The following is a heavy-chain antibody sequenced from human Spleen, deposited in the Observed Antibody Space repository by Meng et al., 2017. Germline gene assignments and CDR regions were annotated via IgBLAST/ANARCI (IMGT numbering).Heavy chain of an antibody. Sequence: QGQLQQWGAGLLKPSETLSLTCAVYGGSFSGYYWSWIRQPPGKGLERIGEINHSGSTNYNPSLESRATISVDTSQNNLSLKLSSVTAADSAVYYCARGPTTMAHDFDYWGQGTLVTVSS. CDR2: INHSGST. V-gene: IGHV4-34*01. CDR1: GGSFSGYY. D-gene: IGHD4-11*01. CDR3: ARGPTTMAHDFDY. J-gene: IGHJ4*02.